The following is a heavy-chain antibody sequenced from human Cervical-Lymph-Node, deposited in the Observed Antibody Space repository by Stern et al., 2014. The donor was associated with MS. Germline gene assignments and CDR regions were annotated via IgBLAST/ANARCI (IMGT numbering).Heavy chain of an antibody. D-gene: IGHD3-3*01. CDR3: ARMMGSGYRHYFDY. CDR2: INWNDKT. V-gene: IGHV2-70*04. CDR1: GFSLVTSGVR. J-gene: IGHJ4*02. Sequence: QITLKESGPALVKPTQTLTLTCTFSGFSLVTSGVRVSWIRQPPGKALEWLARINWNDKTFYHSSLMNRLTITKDTSKNQVVLTMTNVDPVDTATYYCARMMGSGYRHYFDYWGQGTPVTVS.